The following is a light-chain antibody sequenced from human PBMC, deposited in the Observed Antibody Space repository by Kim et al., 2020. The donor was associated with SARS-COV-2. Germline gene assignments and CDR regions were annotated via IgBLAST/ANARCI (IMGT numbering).Light chain of an antibody. CDR2: DAS. CDR1: QSVSSY. Sequence: LSQGERATLSCRATQSVSSYLAWYQPKPCQAPRLLIYDASNRATGIPARFIGSGSGTDFTLTISSLEPEDFAVYYCQQRSNWLRTFGPGTKVDIK. J-gene: IGKJ3*01. V-gene: IGKV3-11*01. CDR3: QQRSNWLRT.